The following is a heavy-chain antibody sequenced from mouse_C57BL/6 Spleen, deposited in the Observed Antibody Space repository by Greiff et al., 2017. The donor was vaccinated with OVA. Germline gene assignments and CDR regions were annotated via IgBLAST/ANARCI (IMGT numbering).Heavy chain of an antibody. CDR1: GFTFSSYG. J-gene: IGHJ4*01. CDR3: AREDVSYYAMDY. Sequence: EVKLVESGGDLVKPGGSLKLSCAASGFTFSSYGMSWVRQTPDKRLEWVATISSGGSYTYYPDSVKGRFTISRDNAKNTLYLQMGSLKSDDTAMYYCAREDVSYYAMDYWGQGTSVTVSS. V-gene: IGHV5-6*01. CDR2: ISSGGSYT.